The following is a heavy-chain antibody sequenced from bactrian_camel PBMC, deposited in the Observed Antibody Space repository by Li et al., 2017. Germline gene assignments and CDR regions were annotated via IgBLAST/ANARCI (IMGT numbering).Heavy chain of an antibody. CDR1: GYKFGTCG. D-gene: IGHD1*01. J-gene: IGHJ4*01. Sequence: HVQLVESGGGSVQPGGSPTLSCRTSGYKFGTCGMEWYRQAPGKERELVSTITNDGVIKHTGSVKGRFTASRDISKNTLYLQMNSLKTEDTAMYYCAAQAERSGLCLPYKYWGQGTQVTVS. V-gene: IGHV3S53*01. CDR2: ITNDGVI. CDR3: AAQAERSGLCLPYKY.